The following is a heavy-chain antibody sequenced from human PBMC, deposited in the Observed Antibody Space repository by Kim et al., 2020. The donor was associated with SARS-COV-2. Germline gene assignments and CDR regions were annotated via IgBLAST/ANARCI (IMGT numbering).Heavy chain of an antibody. CDR2: IYSGGST. V-gene: IGHV3-53*01. CDR3: ARSTFLTRLAAAGTYFDY. Sequence: GGSLRLSCAASGFTVSSNYMSWVRQAPGKGLEWVSVIYSGGSTYYADSVKGRFTISRDNSKNTLYLQMNSLRAEDTAVYYCARSTFLTRLAAAGTYFDYWGQGTLVTVSS. D-gene: IGHD6-13*01. J-gene: IGHJ4*02. CDR1: GFTVSSNY.